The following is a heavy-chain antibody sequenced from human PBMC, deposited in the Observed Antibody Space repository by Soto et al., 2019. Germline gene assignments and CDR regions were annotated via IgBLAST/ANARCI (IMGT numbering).Heavy chain of an antibody. CDR2: IYWDDDK. CDR3: AHRLVGGPSAGTFDI. V-gene: IGHV2-5*02. J-gene: IGHJ3*02. Sequence: QITLKESGPTLVKPTQTLTLTCTFSGFSVSTSGGGVGWIRQPPGKALEWLALIYWDDDKRYSPSLKSALTITKDTSKNQVVLTLTSMDPLDTATYSWAHRLVGGPSAGTFDIWGQGTMVTVSS. CDR1: GFSVSTSGGG. D-gene: IGHD2-15*01.